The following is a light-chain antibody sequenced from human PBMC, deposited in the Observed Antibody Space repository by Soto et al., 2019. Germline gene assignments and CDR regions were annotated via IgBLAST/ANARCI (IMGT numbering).Light chain of an antibody. Sequence: DIQMTQSPSILSASVGDRVTITCRASQSISSWLAWYQQKPGKAPKLLIYKASSLESGVPSRFSGSASGTEFTLTISSLQPDDFATYYCQQYNSYSRTFGQGTKVEIK. CDR3: QQYNSYSRT. CDR2: KAS. CDR1: QSISSW. V-gene: IGKV1-5*03. J-gene: IGKJ1*01.